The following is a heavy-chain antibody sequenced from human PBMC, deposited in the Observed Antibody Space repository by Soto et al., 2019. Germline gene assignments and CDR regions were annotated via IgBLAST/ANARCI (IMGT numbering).Heavy chain of an antibody. D-gene: IGHD3-3*01. CDR3: ARTVTIFGVVINHAAFYI. J-gene: IGHJ3*02. CDR1: GYTFTSYA. V-gene: IGHV1-3*01. CDR2: INAGNGNT. Sequence: ASVKVSCKASGYTFTSYAMHWVRQAPGQRLEWMGWINAGNGNTKYSQKFQGRVTITRDTSASTAYMELSSLRSEDTAVYYCARTVTIFGVVINHAAFYIWSQGKMVTVS.